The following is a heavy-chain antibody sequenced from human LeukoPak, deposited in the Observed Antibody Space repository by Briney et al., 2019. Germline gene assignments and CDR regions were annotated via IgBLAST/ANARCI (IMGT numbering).Heavy chain of an antibody. Sequence: GRSLRLSCAASGFIFNSYAIHWVRQAPGKGLEWVAVLSYDGSTKYYADSVKGRFTISRDNSKNTLFVHLQMNSLTSEDTAVYYCARDGSGDYWGQGTLVTVSS. J-gene: IGHJ4*02. V-gene: IGHV3-30-3*01. D-gene: IGHD1-26*01. CDR3: ARDGSGDY. CDR2: LSYDGSTK. CDR1: GFIFNSYA.